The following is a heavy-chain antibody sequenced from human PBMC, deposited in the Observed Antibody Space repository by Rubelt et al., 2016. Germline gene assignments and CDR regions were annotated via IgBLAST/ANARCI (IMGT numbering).Heavy chain of an antibody. D-gene: IGHD2-15*01. J-gene: IGHJ5*02. V-gene: IGHV4-59*01. Sequence: SRVTISVDTSKNQFSLKLSSVTAADTAVYYCATDLGYCSGGSCQGNWFDPWGQGTLVTVSS. CDR3: ATDLGYCSGGSCQGNWFDP.